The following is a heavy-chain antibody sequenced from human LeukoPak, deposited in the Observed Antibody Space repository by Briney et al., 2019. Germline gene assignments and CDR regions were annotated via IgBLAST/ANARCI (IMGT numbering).Heavy chain of an antibody. D-gene: IGHD1-26*01. V-gene: IGHV3-30*04. J-gene: IGHJ6*03. CDR3: AKGRGWEASYYYYYMDV. CDR1: GFTFSSYA. Sequence: GGSLRLSCAASGFTFSSYAMHWVRQAPGKGLEWVAVISYDGSNKYYTDSVKGRFTISRDNSKNTLYLQVNSPRAEDTAVYYCAKGRGWEASYYYYYMDVWGKGTTVTISS. CDR2: ISYDGSNK.